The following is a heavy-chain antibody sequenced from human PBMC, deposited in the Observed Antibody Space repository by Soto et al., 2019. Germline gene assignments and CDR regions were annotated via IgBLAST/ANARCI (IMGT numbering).Heavy chain of an antibody. CDR2: IYYSGST. D-gene: IGHD6-6*01. CDR1: GGSISSGDYY. V-gene: IGHV4-30-4*01. CDR3: ARDGSSLLAPYYYGMDV. Sequence: LSLTCTVSGGSISSGDYYWSWIRQPPGKGLEWIGYIYYSGSTYYNPSLKSRVTISVDTSKNQFSLKLSSVTAADTAVYYCARDGSSLLAPYYYGMDVWGQGTTVTVSS. J-gene: IGHJ6*02.